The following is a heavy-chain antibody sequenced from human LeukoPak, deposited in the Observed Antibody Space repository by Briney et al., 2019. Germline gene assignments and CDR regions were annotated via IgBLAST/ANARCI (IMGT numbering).Heavy chain of an antibody. D-gene: IGHD2-2*01. CDR1: GFIFDDYA. Sequence: GGSLRLSCAASGFIFDDYAMHWVRQAPGKGLEWVSGISWNSASIGYADSVKGRFTISRDNAKNSLYLQMNSLRAEDTALYYCAKGGACSSTSCYSVDYWGQGTLVTVSS. V-gene: IGHV3-9*01. CDR2: ISWNSASI. CDR3: AKGGACSSTSCYSVDY. J-gene: IGHJ4*02.